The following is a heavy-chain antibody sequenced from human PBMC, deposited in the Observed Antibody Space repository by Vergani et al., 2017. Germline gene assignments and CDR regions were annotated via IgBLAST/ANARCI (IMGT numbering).Heavy chain of an antibody. CDR2: VTWNGDSA. D-gene: IGHD3-22*01. CDR3: AKDVLGDSSDLDS. J-gene: IGHJ4*02. V-gene: IGHV3-20*04. Sequence: EVQLVESGGGVVRPGGSLRLSCAASGFTFGDYDMNWVRQAPGKGLEWVSRVTWNGDSAVYADSVKGRFTVSRDNSKNTQFLQMNSLRAGDTAVYYWAKDVLGDSSDLDSWGPGTLVTVSS. CDR1: GFTFGDYD.